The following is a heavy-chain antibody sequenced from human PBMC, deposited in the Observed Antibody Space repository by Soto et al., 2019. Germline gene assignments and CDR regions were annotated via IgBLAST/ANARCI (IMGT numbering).Heavy chain of an antibody. CDR2: IIPIFATV. V-gene: IGHV1-69*01. D-gene: IGHD5-18*01. CDR1: GDSFSSKP. CDR3: ARGGRGYSSAPRYYFDY. Sequence: QVQLVQSGSEVKKPGSSVKVSCKASGDSFSSKPISWVRQAPGQGLEWMAGIIPIFATVHYAQKFQGRVTITADESTSTAYMELTSLRYEDTAVYFCARGGRGYSSAPRYYFDYWGQGTLVTVSS. J-gene: IGHJ4*02.